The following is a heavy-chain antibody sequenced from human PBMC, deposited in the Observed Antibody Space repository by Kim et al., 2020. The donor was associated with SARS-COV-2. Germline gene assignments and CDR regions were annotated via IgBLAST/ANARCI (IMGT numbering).Heavy chain of an antibody. Sequence: SQTLSLTCAISGDSVSSNSAAWNWIRQSPSRGLEWLGRTCYRSNWYNDYAESVKSRISINPDTSKNQFSLHLNSVTPVDTAVYYCAKDGGDYAPFWFDPWGQGTLVTVSS. CDR1: GDSVSSNSAA. CDR3: AKDGGDYAPFWFDP. D-gene: IGHD4-17*01. V-gene: IGHV6-1*01. J-gene: IGHJ5*02. CDR2: TCYRSNWYN.